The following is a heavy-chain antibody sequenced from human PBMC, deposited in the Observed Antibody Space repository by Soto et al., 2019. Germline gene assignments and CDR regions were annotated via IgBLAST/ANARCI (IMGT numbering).Heavy chain of an antibody. Sequence: ASVKVSCKASGYTFTSYGISWVRQAPGQGLEWMGWISAYNGNTNYAQKLQGRVTMTTDTSTSTAYMELRSLRSDDTAVYYCASPYDILTGWQAFAIWGQGTMVPVSS. CDR3: ASPYDILTGWQAFAI. CDR1: GYTFTSYG. V-gene: IGHV1-18*01. D-gene: IGHD3-9*01. J-gene: IGHJ3*02. CDR2: ISAYNGNT.